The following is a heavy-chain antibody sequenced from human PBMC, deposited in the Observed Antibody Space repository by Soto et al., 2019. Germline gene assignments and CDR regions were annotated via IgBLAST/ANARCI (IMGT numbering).Heavy chain of an antibody. CDR3: ASMGYHYGSGSYPLDY. J-gene: IGHJ4*02. V-gene: IGHV4-59*08. D-gene: IGHD3-10*01. Sequence: QVQLQESGPGLVKPSETLSLTCTVSGGSISSYYWTWIRQPPGKGLEWIGFMYNSGRTHYNPSLKGRVTIALDTSKNQFSLNRRSVTAADTAVYYCASMGYHYGSGSYPLDYWGQGTLVTVSS. CDR1: GGSISSYY. CDR2: MYNSGRT.